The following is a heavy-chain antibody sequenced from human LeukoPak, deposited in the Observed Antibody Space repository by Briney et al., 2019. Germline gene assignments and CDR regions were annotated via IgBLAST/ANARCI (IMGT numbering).Heavy chain of an antibody. Sequence: PGGSLRLSCAASGFTFSSYAMSWVRQAPGKGLEWVSAISGSGGSTYYADSVKGRFTISRDNSKNTLYLQMNSLRAGDTAVYYCARESDFRIQLWLHHDYWGQGTLVTVSS. J-gene: IGHJ4*02. CDR1: GFTFSSYA. D-gene: IGHD5-18*01. V-gene: IGHV3-23*01. CDR2: ISGSGGST. CDR3: ARESDFRIQLWLHHDY.